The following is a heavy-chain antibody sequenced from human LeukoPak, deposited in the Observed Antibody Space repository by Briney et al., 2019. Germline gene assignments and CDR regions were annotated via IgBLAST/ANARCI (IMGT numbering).Heavy chain of an antibody. Sequence: GESLKISCKDSGYKFTRCWIGWVRQMPGKGLEWMGIIYPGDSDTRYSPSFQGQVTISADKSISTAYLQWSSLKASDTAMYYCARGSMVYASLVYYWGQGTLVTVSS. D-gene: IGHD2-8*01. CDR2: IYPGDSDT. V-gene: IGHV5-51*01. J-gene: IGHJ4*02. CDR1: GYKFTRCW. CDR3: ARGSMVYASLVYY.